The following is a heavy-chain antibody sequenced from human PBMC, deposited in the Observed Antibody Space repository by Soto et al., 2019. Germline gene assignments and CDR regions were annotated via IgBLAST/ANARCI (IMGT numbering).Heavy chain of an antibody. Sequence: ASVKVSCKASGFTFTSSAMQWVRQARGQRLEWIGWIVVGSGHTNYAQKFQERVTITRDMSTSTAYMELSSLRSEDTAVYYCAATIIAVSGTGYYGMDVWGQGTTVTVS. V-gene: IGHV1-58*02. CDR2: IVVGSGHT. CDR3: AATIIAVSGTGYYGMDV. CDR1: GFTFTSSA. D-gene: IGHD6-19*01. J-gene: IGHJ6*02.